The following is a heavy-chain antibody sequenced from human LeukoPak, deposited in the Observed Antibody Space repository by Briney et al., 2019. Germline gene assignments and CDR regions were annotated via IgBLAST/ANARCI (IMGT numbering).Heavy chain of an antibody. CDR2: INSDGSST. D-gene: IGHD3-10*01. Sequence: PGGSLRLSCAASGFTFSSYWMHLVRQAPGKGLVWVSRINSDGSSTRYADSVKGRFTISRDNAKNSLYLQMNSLRAEDTAVYYCARDEYYYGSGIETSDWFDPWGQGTLVTVSS. V-gene: IGHV3-74*01. CDR1: GFTFSSYW. J-gene: IGHJ5*02. CDR3: ARDEYYYGSGIETSDWFDP.